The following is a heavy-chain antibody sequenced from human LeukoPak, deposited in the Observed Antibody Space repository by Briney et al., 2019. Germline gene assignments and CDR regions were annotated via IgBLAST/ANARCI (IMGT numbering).Heavy chain of an antibody. CDR3: AKAQGYYGC. Sequence: GGSLRLSCAASGFTFSKYGMNWVRQAPGKGLEWVSGIGVGGTTYYADSVKGRFTISRDTSKNTLYLQMNSLRAEDTAVYYCAKAQGYYGCWGQGTLVTVSS. CDR1: GFTFSKYG. V-gene: IGHV3-23*01. CDR2: IGVGGTT. J-gene: IGHJ4*02. D-gene: IGHD3-22*01.